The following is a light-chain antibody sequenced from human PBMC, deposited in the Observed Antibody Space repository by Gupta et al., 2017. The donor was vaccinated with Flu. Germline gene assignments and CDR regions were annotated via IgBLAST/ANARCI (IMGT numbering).Light chain of an antibody. CDR3: DTVDSSRSAGV. CDR1: SSNLGNPY. J-gene: IGLJ3*02. CDR2: DNN. V-gene: IGLV1-51*01. Sequence: QSVLTQPPSVSAAPGQKVTISCPGSSSNLGNPYLSWSQPLPATPPKLLIYDNNRRHSGIPDRFSGSKYGTSATLRITGLQTGDEADYYCDTVDSSRSAGVFGGGTKLTVL.